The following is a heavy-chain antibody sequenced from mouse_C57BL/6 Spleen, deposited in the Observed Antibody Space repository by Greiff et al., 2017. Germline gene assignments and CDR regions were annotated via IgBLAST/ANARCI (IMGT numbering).Heavy chain of an antibody. V-gene: IGHV1-80*01. Sequence: QVQLQQSGAELVKPGASVKISCKASGYAFSSYWMNWVKQRPGKGLEWIGQIYPGDGDTNYNGKFKGKATLTADKSSSTAYMQLSSLTSEDSAVYFCARSTVVADWYFDVWGTGTTVTVSS. CDR2: IYPGDGDT. CDR1: GYAFSSYW. D-gene: IGHD1-1*01. J-gene: IGHJ1*03. CDR3: ARSTVVADWYFDV.